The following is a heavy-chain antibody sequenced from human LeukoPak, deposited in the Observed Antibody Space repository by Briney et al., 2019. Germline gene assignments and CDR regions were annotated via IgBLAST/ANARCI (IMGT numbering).Heavy chain of an antibody. CDR3: ARGGAGGYCSRTSCYYYFDY. CDR1: GFTFSDYS. D-gene: IGHD2-2*01. V-gene: IGHV3-21*01. J-gene: IGHJ4*02. Sequence: GGSLRLSCAASGFTFSDYSMNWVRQAPGKGLEWVSSISSSSNYKYYADSVKGRFTISRDNAKNSLYLQMNSLRVEDTAVYFCARGGAGGYCSRTSCYYYFDYWGQGILVTVSS. CDR2: ISSSSNYK.